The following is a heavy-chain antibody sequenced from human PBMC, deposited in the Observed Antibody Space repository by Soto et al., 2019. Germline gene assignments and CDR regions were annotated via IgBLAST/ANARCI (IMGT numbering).Heavy chain of an antibody. V-gene: IGHV4-34*01. J-gene: IGHJ6*02. Sequence: SETLSLTCAVYGGSFSGYYWSWIRQPPGKGLEWIGEINHSGSTNYNPSLKSRVTISVDTSKNQFSLKLSSVTAADTAVYYCARGYRWVRLLSSIPGSGVQMYVWGQGSTVPVSS. CDR1: GGSFSGYY. CDR3: ARGYRWVRLLSSIPGSGVQMYV. CDR2: INHSGST. D-gene: IGHD2-8*01.